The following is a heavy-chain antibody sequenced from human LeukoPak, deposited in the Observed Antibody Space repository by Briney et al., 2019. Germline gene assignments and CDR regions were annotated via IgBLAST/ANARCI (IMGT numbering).Heavy chain of an antibody. CDR1: GFTFSTYS. J-gene: IGHJ4*02. Sequence: GGSLRLSCAASGFTFSTYSMNWVRQAPGKGLDWVSSIISSSSYIYYADSVKGRFTISRDNAKNSLYLQMNSLRAEDTAVYYCARDPQYCSGGSCYSFDYWGQGTLVTVSS. CDR3: ARDPQYCSGGSCYSFDY. D-gene: IGHD2-15*01. V-gene: IGHV3-21*01. CDR2: IISSSSYI.